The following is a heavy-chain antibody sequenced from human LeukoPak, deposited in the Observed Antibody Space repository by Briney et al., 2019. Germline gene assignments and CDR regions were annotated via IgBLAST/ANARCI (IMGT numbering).Heavy chain of an antibody. CDR2: IYYSGST. CDR3: ARGGGVGAFDI. V-gene: IGHV4-59*01. Sequence: SETLSLTCTVSGGSISSYYWSWIRQPPGKGLEWLGYIYYSGSTNYNPSLKRRVTISGDTSKNQFSLKLSSVTAADTAVYYCARGGGVGAFDIWGQGTMVSVSP. D-gene: IGHD1-26*01. J-gene: IGHJ3*02. CDR1: GGSISSYY.